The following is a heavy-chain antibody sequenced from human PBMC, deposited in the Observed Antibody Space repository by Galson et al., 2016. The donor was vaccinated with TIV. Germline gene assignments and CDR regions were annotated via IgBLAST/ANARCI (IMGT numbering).Heavy chain of an antibody. CDR3: AQLVRKCGMTRCYGDHVDY. J-gene: IGHJ4*02. D-gene: IGHD2-2*01. Sequence: SVKVSCKASGHTFTGYDMNWVRQAPGQGLEWMGWMNPNSGNTGYTQKFQGRVTMTRDTSVSTAYMELTNLRSEDTAVYFCAQLVRKCGMTRCYGDHVDYWGQGSLVTVSS. CDR2: MNPNSGNT. CDR1: GHTFTGYD. V-gene: IGHV1-8*01.